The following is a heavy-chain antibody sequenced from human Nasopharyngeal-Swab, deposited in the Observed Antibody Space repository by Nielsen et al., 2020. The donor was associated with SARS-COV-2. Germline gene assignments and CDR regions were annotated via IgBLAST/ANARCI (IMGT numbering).Heavy chain of an antibody. CDR1: GFTFSSYG. CDR2: ISGSGVRT. V-gene: IGHV3-23*01. D-gene: IGHD2-15*01. Sequence: GGSLRLSCAASGFTFSSYGMHWVRQAPGRGLEWVSSISGSGVRTYYADSVKGRFTISRDNSKTTLYLQMHNLRAEDTAVYYCATPGTRCSGDTCNMWVFDYWGQGTLVTVSS. CDR3: ATPGTRCSGDTCNMWVFDY. J-gene: IGHJ4*02.